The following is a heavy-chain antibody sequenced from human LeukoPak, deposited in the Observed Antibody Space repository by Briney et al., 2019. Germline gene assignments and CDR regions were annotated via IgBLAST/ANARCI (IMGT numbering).Heavy chain of an antibody. D-gene: IGHD3-22*01. Sequence: SETLSLTCTVSGGSISSYYWSWIRQPPGKGLEWIGYIYYSGSTNYNPSLKSRVTISVDASKNQFSLKLSSVTAADTAVYYCARRHSDSSGYWYFDYWGQGTLVTVSS. J-gene: IGHJ4*02. CDR1: GGSISSYY. V-gene: IGHV4-59*12. CDR3: ARRHSDSSGYWYFDY. CDR2: IYYSGST.